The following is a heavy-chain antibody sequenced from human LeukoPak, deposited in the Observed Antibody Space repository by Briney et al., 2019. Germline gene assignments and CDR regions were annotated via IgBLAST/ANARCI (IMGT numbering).Heavy chain of an antibody. D-gene: IGHD6-13*01. CDR2: IYYSGST. V-gene: IGHV4-39*01. CDR1: GVSISSSNSY. CDR3: ARPYSSSLYYFDY. J-gene: IGHJ4*02. Sequence: SETLSLTCTVSGVSISSSNSYWGWIRQPPGKGLEWIGSIYYSGSTYYNPSLKSRVTISVDTSKNQFSLKLSSVTAADTAVYYCARPYSSSLYYFDYWGQGTLVTVSS.